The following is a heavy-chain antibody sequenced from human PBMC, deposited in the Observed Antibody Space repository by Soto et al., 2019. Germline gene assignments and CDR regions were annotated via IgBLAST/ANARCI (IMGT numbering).Heavy chain of an antibody. J-gene: IGHJ4*02. CDR2: INHSGST. V-gene: IGHV4-34*01. D-gene: IGHD3-22*01. Sequence: SETLSLTCAVYGGSFSGYYWSWIRQPPGKGLEWIGEINHSGSTNYNPSLKSRVTISVDTSKNQFSLKLSSVTAADTAVYYCARQPRAYYYDSSGYYWGQGTLVTVSS. CDR3: ARQPRAYYYDSSGYY. CDR1: GGSFSGYY.